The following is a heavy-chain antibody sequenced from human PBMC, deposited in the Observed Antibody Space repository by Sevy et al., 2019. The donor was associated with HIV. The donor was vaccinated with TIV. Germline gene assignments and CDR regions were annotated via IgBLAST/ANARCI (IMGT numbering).Heavy chain of an antibody. Sequence: GGSLRLSCAASGFSFDDYAMHWVRQAPGKGLEWVSGISWNSGSIGYADSVKGRFTISRDNAKNSLYLQMNSLRAEDMALYYCAKDLYSSSSSGYGMDVWGQGTTVTVSS. CDR1: GFSFDDYA. J-gene: IGHJ6*02. V-gene: IGHV3-9*03. CDR2: ISWNSGSI. CDR3: AKDLYSSSSSGYGMDV. D-gene: IGHD6-6*01.